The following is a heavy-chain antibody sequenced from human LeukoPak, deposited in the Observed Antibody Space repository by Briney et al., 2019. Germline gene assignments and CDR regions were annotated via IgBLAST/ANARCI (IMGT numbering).Heavy chain of an antibody. Sequence: SVKVSCKASGGTFSSYAISWVRQAPGQGLEWLGRIIPILGIANYAQKFQGRVTITADKSTSTAYMELSSLRSEDTAVYYCARDDYGDYVRYFDYWGQGTLVTVSS. CDR2: IIPILGIA. V-gene: IGHV1-69*04. J-gene: IGHJ4*02. CDR3: ARDDYGDYVRYFDY. CDR1: GGTFSSYA. D-gene: IGHD4-17*01.